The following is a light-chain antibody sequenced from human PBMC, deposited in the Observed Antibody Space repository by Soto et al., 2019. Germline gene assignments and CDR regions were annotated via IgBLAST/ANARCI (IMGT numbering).Light chain of an antibody. Sequence: EIVLTQSACTLSWSAGERATLSCGASQSVSSSHLAWYQHKHGQAPRLLIYAASSRATGSPDRFSGGGSGTDFNLTISRLEPEDFAVYYCQQYGYSPITFGQGTRLEIK. CDR1: QSVSSSH. J-gene: IGKJ5*01. V-gene: IGKV3-20*01. CDR2: AAS. CDR3: QQYGYSPIT.